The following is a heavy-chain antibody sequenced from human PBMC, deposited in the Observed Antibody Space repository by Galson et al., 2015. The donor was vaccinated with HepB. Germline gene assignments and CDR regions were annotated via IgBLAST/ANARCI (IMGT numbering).Heavy chain of an antibody. V-gene: IGHV1-69*04. D-gene: IGHD3-10*01. J-gene: IGHJ6*02. CDR2: IIPILGIA. Sequence: SVKVSCKASGGTFSSYAISWVRQAPGQGLEWMGRIIPILGIANYAQKFQGRVTITADKSTSTAYMELSSLRSEDTAVYYCANQPITMVRGPHGTGYYYYGMDVWGQGTTVTVSS. CDR1: GGTFSSYA. CDR3: ANQPITMVRGPHGTGYYYYGMDV.